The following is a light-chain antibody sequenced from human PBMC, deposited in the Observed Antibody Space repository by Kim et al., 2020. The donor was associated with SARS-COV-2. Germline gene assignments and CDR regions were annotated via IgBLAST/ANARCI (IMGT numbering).Light chain of an antibody. V-gene: IGKV1-6*01. CDR3: LKGYSVTMT. CDR1: QGIRKD. CDR2: TTS. J-gene: IGKJ1*01. Sequence: AIQMTQSPSSLSVSVGDRVTITCRASQGIRKDLGWFQQKPGKAPKLLIYTTSSLESGVPSRFSGSGFGTDFTLTISSLQPEDFAPYNCLKGYSVTMTFGEGSIVDIK.